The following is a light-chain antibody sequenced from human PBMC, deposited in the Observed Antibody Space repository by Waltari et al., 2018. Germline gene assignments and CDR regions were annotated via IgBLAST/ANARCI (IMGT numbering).Light chain of an antibody. CDR1: QSVSSD. J-gene: IGKJ4*01. V-gene: IGKV3-15*01. CDR2: DAS. Sequence: EIVMTQSPVTLSVSRGERAPLSCRASQSVSSDLAWYQQKPGQAPRLLIYDASTRAAGLAARFSASGSGTEFTLTISSLQSEDFAVYYCQQYKYWPPLTFGGGTKVEIK. CDR3: QQYKYWPPLT.